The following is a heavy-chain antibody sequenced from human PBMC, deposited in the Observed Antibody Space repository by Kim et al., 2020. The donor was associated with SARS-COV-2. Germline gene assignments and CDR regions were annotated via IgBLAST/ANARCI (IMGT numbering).Heavy chain of an antibody. CDR1: GGSFSGYY. D-gene: IGHD6-6*01. V-gene: IGHV4-34*01. CDR2: INHSGST. Sequence: SETLSLTCAVYGGSFSGYYWSWIRQPPGKGLEWIGEINHSGSTNYNPSLKSRVTISVDTSKNQFSLKLSSVTAADTAVYYCARGLYSSSSPPRHPFAYWG. CDR3: ARGLYSSSSPPRHPFAY. J-gene: IGHJ4*01.